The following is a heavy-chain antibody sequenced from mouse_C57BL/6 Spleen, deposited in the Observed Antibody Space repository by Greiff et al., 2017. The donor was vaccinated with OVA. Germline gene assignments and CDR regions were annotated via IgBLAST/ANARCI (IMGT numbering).Heavy chain of an antibody. CDR3: ARGDYGSSYIFDY. CDR1: GFTFSSYG. J-gene: IGHJ2*01. Sequence: EVQRVESGGDLVKPGGSLKLSCAASGFTFSSYGMSWVRQTPDKRLEWVATISSGGSYTYYPDSVKGRFTISRDNAKNTLYLQMSSLKSEDTAMYYCARGDYGSSYIFDYWGQGTTLTVSS. D-gene: IGHD1-1*01. V-gene: IGHV5-6*01. CDR2: ISSGGSYT.